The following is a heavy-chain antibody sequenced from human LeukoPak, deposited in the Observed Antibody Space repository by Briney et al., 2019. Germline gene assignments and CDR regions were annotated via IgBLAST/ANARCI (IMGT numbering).Heavy chain of an antibody. CDR2: IWYDGSNK. CDR3: AKDLFTYYFDY. Sequence: GGSLRLSCAASGFTFSNHGMHWVRQAPGKGLEWVAVIWYDGSNKYYADSVKGRFTFSRDNSKNTLYLQMNSLRVEDTAVYYCAKDLFTYYFDYWGQGTLVIVSS. J-gene: IGHJ4*02. CDR1: GFTFSNHG. V-gene: IGHV3-33*06.